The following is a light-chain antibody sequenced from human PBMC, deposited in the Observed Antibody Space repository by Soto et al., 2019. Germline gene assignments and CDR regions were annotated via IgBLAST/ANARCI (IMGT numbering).Light chain of an antibody. Sequence: QCVLTQSASGSGSPGQSITISCTGTSSDVGSYNYVSWYQQHPGKAPKLMIYDVSNRPSGVSNRFSGSKSGNTASLTISGLQAEDEADYYCSSYSISSTLGVFGGGTKLTVL. V-gene: IGLV2-14*01. CDR1: SSDVGSYNY. J-gene: IGLJ2*01. CDR2: DVS. CDR3: SSYSISSTLGV.